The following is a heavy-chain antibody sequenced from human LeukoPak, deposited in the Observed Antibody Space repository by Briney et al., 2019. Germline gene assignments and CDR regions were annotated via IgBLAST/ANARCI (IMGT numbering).Heavy chain of an antibody. Sequence: GGSLRLSCAASGFTFDDYAMHWVRQGPGKSLEWVSLINENGDIAYYGDSVRGRFTVYRDNAKNSLYLQMNSLTTEDTALYYCAKARWEPNFDYWGQGTLVTVSS. CDR3: AKARWEPNFDY. CDR1: GFTFDDYA. V-gene: IGHV3-43*02. J-gene: IGHJ4*02. D-gene: IGHD1-26*01. CDR2: INENGDIA.